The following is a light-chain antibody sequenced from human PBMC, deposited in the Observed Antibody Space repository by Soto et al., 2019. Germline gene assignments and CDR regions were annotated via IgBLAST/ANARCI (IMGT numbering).Light chain of an antibody. CDR1: RGHSSYA. J-gene: IGLJ3*02. V-gene: IGLV4-69*01. Sequence: QLVLTQSPSASASLGASVKLTCTLSRGHSSYAIAWHKQQPEKGPRYLMKLNSDGSHSKGDGSPDRFSGSSSGAERYLTISSLQSEDEADYYCQTWGTGPWVFGGGTKLT. CDR3: QTWGTGPWV. CDR2: LNSDGSH.